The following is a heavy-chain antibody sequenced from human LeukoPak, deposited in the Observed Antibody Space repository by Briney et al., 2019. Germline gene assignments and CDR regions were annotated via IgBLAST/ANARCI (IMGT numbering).Heavy chain of an antibody. D-gene: IGHD3-3*01. CDR1: GFTFSSYS. V-gene: IGHV3-21*01. CDR3: ARVGDFWSLDY. CDR2: ISSSSSYI. Sequence: GGSLRLSCAASGFTFSSYSMNWVRQAPGKGLEWVSSISSSSSYIYYADSVKGRFIISRDNAKNSLYLQMNSLRAEDTAVYYCARVGDFWSLDYWGQGTLVPVSS. J-gene: IGHJ4*02.